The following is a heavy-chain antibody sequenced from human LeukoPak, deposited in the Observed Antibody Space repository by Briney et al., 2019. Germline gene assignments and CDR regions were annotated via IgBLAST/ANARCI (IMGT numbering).Heavy chain of an antibody. CDR2: IYYGGST. V-gene: IGHV4-39*01. J-gene: IGHJ6*02. CDR1: GGSISSSSYY. Sequence: PSETLSLTCTVSGGSISSSSYYWGWIRQPPGKGLEWIGSIYYGGSTYYNPSLKSRVTISVDTSKNQFSLKLSSVTAADTAVYYCAGYCSSTSCYYYYGMDVWGQGTTVTVSS. D-gene: IGHD2-2*01. CDR3: AGYCSSTSCYYYYGMDV.